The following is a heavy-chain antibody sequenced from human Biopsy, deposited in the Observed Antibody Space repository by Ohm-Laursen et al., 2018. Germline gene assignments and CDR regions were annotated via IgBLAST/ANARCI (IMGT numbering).Heavy chain of an antibody. CDR3: AKGRSGGTGHGNWFDP. CDR2: VTGSGRST. CDR1: GFTFSGYA. J-gene: IGHJ5*02. Sequence: SLRLSCSASGFTFSGYAMSWVRQGPEKGLEWVSVVTGSGRSTYYTDSVKGRVSISRDNSKKPLYLQMNHLRVEDTAVYYCAKGRSGGTGHGNWFDPWGQGTLVIVSS. V-gene: IGHV3-23*01. D-gene: IGHD3-10*01.